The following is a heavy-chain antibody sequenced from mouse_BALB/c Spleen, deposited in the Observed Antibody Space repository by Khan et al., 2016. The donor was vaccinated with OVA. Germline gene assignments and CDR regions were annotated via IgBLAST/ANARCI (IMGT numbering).Heavy chain of an antibody. J-gene: IGHJ3*01. CDR3: ARNSYMYDFTY. CDR1: GCSLSTYG. D-gene: IGHD2-14*01. CDR2: IRSGGST. V-gene: IGHV2-2*01. Sequence: VQLQESGPGLVQPSQSLSITCTVSGCSLSTYGIHWIRQSQGKGLEWLGVIRSGGSTDYNGAFISRLNITKDNSKSQVFFKMNSLQADDTAIYYCARNSYMYDFTYWGQGTLVTVSA.